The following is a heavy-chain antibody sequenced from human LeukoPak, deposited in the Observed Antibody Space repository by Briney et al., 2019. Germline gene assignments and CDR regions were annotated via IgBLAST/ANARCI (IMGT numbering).Heavy chain of an antibody. D-gene: IGHD3-10*01. V-gene: IGHV4-59*01. CDR2: IYYSGST. CDR3: AREVPIVRGLRWDY. J-gene: IGHJ4*02. CDR1: GDSISSYY. Sequence: SETLSLTCTVSGDSISSYYWNWVRRPPGKGLEWIGYIYYSGSTNCNPSLKSRVTISIDTSKNQFSLKLRSVTAADTAVYYCAREVPIVRGLRWDYWGQGTLVTVSS.